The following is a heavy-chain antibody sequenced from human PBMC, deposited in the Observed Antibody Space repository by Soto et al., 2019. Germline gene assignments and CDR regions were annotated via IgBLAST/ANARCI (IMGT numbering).Heavy chain of an antibody. CDR1: GGSISRYY. CDR2: ITYSGTT. J-gene: IGHJ4*02. V-gene: IGHV4-59*04. Sequence: ASETLSLTCTVSGGSISRYYPNWIRQPPGKGLEWIAIITYSGTTYYNPSLKGRVTISADTSKNQFSLHVNSVTAAETAIYYCARRNYPYYFDYWGRGTLVTVSS. CDR3: ARRNYPYYFDY. D-gene: IGHD3-10*01.